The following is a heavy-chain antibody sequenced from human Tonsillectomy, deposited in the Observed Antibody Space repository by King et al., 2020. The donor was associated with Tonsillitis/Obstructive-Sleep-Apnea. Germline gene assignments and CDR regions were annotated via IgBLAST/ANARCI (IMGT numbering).Heavy chain of an antibody. J-gene: IGHJ4*02. CDR2: ISSSSSYI. Sequence: VQLVESGGGLVKPGGSLRLSCAASGFTFSSYSMNWVRQAPGKGLEWVSSISSSSSYIYYADSVKGRFTISRDNAKNSLYLQMNSLRAEDTAVYYYASSSMAQGVLRPFDYWGQGTLVTVSS. CDR3: ASSSMAQGVLRPFDY. V-gene: IGHV3-21*01. CDR1: GFTFSSYS. D-gene: IGHD3-10*01.